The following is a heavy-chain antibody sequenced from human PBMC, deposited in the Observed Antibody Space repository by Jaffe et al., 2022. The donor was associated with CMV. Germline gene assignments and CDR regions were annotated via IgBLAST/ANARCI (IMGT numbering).Heavy chain of an antibody. D-gene: IGHD2-15*01. CDR3: AKSQSGYCRGGSCSMDI. J-gene: IGHJ3*02. CDR2: ISGDGDIT. CDR1: QFTLKDYV. V-gene: IGHV3-23*04. Sequence: EVQLVESGGGLVQPGGSLRLSCSASQFTLKDYVINWVRQAPGKGLEWVSLISGDGDITYHADSVKGRFTISRDNFKNTIYLQMNSLRAEDTAVYYCAKSQSGYCRGGSCSMDIWGQGTMVTVSS.